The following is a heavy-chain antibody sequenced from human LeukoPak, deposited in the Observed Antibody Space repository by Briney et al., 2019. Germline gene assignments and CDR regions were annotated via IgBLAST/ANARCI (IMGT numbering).Heavy chain of an antibody. J-gene: IGHJ5*02. CDR3: ARGGYGVVVPAAMYSGVVFSWFDP. CDR2: IYYSGST. V-gene: IGHV4-59*08. Sequence: PPETLSLTCTVSGGSISSYYWSWIRQPPGKGLEWIGYIYYSGSTNYNPSLKRRVTISVDTSKNQFSLKLSSVTAADTAVYYCARGGYGVVVPAAMYSGVVFSWFDPWGQGTLVTVSS. CDR1: GGSISSYY. D-gene: IGHD2-2*01.